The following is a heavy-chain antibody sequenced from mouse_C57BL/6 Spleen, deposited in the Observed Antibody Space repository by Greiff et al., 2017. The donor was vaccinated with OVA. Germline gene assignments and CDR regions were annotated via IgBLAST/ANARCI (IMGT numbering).Heavy chain of an antibody. CDR2: IRNKANGYTT. J-gene: IGHJ2*01. CDR1: GFTFTDYY. Sequence: EVNVVESGGGLVQPGGSLSLSCAASGFTFTDYYMSWVRQPPGKALEWLGFIRNKANGYTTEYSASVKGRFTISRDNSQSILYLQMNALRAEDSATYYCARYRKLYDGYFFDYWGQGTTLTVSS. CDR3: ARYRKLYDGYFFDY. V-gene: IGHV7-3*01. D-gene: IGHD2-3*01.